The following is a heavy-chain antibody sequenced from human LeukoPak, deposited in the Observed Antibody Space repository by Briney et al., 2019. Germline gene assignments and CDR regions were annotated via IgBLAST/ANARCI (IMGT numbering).Heavy chain of an antibody. V-gene: IGHV1-18*01. Sequence: ASVTVSCKASGYTFTNYGISWVRQAPGQGLEWMGWISTYHGYTNYAHQLQGRVTMTTDTATSTVYMELRSLRSDDTAVYYCARDFRPSNGGSDWFDPWGQGTLLTVSS. D-gene: IGHD2-15*01. CDR1: GYTFTNYG. J-gene: IGHJ5*02. CDR2: ISTYHGYT. CDR3: ARDFRPSNGGSDWFDP.